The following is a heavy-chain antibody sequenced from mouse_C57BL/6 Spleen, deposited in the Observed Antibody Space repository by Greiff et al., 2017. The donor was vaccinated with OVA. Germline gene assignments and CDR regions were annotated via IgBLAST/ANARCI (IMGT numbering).Heavy chain of an antibody. Sequence: DVKLQESGPGLVKPSQSLSLTCSVTGYSITSGYYWNWIRQFPGNKLEWMGYISYDGSNNYNPSLKNRISITRDTSKNQFFLKLNSVTTEDTATYYCANGDYYGSGYFDVWGTGTTVTVSS. V-gene: IGHV3-6*01. J-gene: IGHJ1*03. CDR3: ANGDYYGSGYFDV. CDR2: ISYDGSN. CDR1: GYSITSGYY. D-gene: IGHD1-1*01.